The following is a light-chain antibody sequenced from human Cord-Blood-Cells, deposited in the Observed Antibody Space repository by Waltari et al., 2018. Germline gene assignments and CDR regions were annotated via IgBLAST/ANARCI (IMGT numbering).Light chain of an antibody. CDR2: DVS. CDR1: SSDVGGYNY. Sequence: QSALTQPASVSGSPGQSITISCTGTSSDVGGYNYVSWYQQHPGKAPKLMSYDVSKRPSGVSNRFSSSKSGNTASLTISGLQAEDEADYYCSSYTSSSTWVFGGGTKLTVL. J-gene: IGLJ3*02. V-gene: IGLV2-14*01. CDR3: SSYTSSSTWV.